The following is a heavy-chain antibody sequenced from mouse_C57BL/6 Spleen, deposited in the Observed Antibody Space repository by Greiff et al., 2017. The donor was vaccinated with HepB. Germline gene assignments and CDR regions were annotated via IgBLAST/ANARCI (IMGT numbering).Heavy chain of an antibody. J-gene: IGHJ4*01. CDR1: GFTFSSYA. V-gene: IGHV5-9-1*02. Sequence: EVKLMESGEGLVKPGGSLKLSCAASGFTFSSYAMSWVRQTPEKRLEWVAYISSGGDYIYYADTVKGRFTISRDNARNTLYLQMSSLKSEDTAMYYCTRDERRNYAMDYWGQGTSVTVSS. CDR3: TRDERRNYAMDY. CDR2: ISSGGDYI.